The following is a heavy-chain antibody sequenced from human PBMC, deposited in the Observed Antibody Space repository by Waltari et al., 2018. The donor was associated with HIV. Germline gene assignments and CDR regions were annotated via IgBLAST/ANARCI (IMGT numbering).Heavy chain of an antibody. Sequence: QVQLVQSGAEVKKPGSSVKVSCKASGGTFSSYAISWVRQAPGQGLEWMGRIIPILGIANYAERVQGRVTMTADKSTSTAYMGLSSLRSEDTAVYYCAMSANSGYDAYYYYGMDVWGQGTTVTVSS. CDR3: AMSANSGYDAYYYYGMDV. CDR2: IIPILGIA. V-gene: IGHV1-69*04. CDR1: GGTFSSYA. D-gene: IGHD5-12*01. J-gene: IGHJ6*02.